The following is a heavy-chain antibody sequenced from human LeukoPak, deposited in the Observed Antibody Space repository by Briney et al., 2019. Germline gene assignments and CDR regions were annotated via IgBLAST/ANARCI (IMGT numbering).Heavy chain of an antibody. V-gene: IGHV3-30*18. J-gene: IGHJ4*02. CDR1: GFTFSSYG. CDR3: AKDHLYYFDY. Sequence: GRSLRLSCAASGFTFSSYGMHWVRQAPGKGLEWVAVISYDGSNKYYADSAKGRFTISRDNSKNTLYLQMNSLRAEDTAVYYCAKDHLYYFDYWGQGTLVTVSS. CDR2: ISYDGSNK.